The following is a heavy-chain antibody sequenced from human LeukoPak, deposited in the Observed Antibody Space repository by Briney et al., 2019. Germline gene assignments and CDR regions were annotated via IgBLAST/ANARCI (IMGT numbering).Heavy chain of an antibody. D-gene: IGHD6-13*01. CDR2: IWYDGSNK. J-gene: IGHJ4*02. CDR3: AREGDSSSWYSLGY. CDR1: GFTFSSYG. V-gene: IGHV3-33*01. Sequence: GRSLRFSCAASGFTFSSYGMHWVRQAPGKGLEWVAVIWYDGSNKYYADSVKGRFTISRDNSKNTLYLQMNSLRAEDTAVYYCAREGDSSSWYSLGYWGQGTLVTVSS.